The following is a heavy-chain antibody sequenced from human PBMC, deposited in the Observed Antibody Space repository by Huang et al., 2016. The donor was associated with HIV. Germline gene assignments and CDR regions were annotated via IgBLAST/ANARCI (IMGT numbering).Heavy chain of an antibody. J-gene: IGHJ4*02. CDR3: AKGGSAAAVLDF. CDR1: GFTFRSYG. V-gene: IGHV3-30*18. D-gene: IGHD6-13*01. CDR2: ISYDGKTK. Sequence: QVQLVESGGGVVQPGRSLRISCAASGFTFRSYGMHWVRQAPGKGLEWVAVISYDGKTKYYADSVKGRFSISRDKSKTTVYLQLNSLRVEDTAVYYCAKGGSAAAVLDFWGQGTLVTVSS.